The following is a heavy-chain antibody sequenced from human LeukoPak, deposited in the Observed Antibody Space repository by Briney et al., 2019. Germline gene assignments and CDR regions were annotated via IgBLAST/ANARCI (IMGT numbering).Heavy chain of an antibody. CDR3: AKDELYQLLDDAFDI. Sequence: PGGSLRLSCAASGFTFSSYWMHWVRQAPGKGLVWVSRINSDGSSTSYADSVKGRFTISRDNAKNTLYLQMNSLRAEDTAVYYCAKDELYQLLDDAFDIWGQGTMVTVSS. J-gene: IGHJ3*02. CDR1: GFTFSSYW. CDR2: INSDGSST. V-gene: IGHV3-74*01. D-gene: IGHD2-2*01.